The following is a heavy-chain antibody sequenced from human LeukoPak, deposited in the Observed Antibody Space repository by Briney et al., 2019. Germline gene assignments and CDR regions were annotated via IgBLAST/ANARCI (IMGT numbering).Heavy chain of an antibody. Sequence: KPSETLSLTCAVYGGSFSGYYWSWIRQPPGKGLEWIGEINHSGSTNYNPSLKSRVTISVDTSKNQFSLKLSSVTAADTAVYYCARTYDFWSGPNWFDPWGQGTLVTVSS. V-gene: IGHV4-34*01. D-gene: IGHD3-3*01. J-gene: IGHJ5*02. CDR2: INHSGST. CDR3: ARTYDFWSGPNWFDP. CDR1: GGSFSGYY.